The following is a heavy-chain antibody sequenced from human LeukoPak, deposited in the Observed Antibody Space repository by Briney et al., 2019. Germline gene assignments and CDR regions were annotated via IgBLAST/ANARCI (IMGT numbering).Heavy chain of an antibody. Sequence: SVKVSCKASGGTFSSYAISWVRQAPGQGLERMGGIIPIFGTANYAQKFQGRVTITADESTSTAYMELSSLRSEDTAVYYCAGAYSNYYYYYGMDVWGQGTTVTVSS. D-gene: IGHD4-11*01. CDR1: GGTFSSYA. V-gene: IGHV1-69*13. CDR2: IIPIFGTA. J-gene: IGHJ6*02. CDR3: AGAYSNYYYYYGMDV.